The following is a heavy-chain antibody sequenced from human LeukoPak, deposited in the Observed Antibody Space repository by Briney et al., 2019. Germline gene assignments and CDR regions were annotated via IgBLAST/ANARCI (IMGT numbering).Heavy chain of an antibody. D-gene: IGHD6-13*01. V-gene: IGHV1-2*02. J-gene: IGHJ4*02. CDR1: GYTFTGYY. CDR3: ARVDSSSWRTLAHHLQPYFDY. CDR2: INPNSGGT. Sequence: GASVKVSCKASGYTFTGYYMHWVRQAPGQGLEWMGWINPNSGGTNYAQKFQGRVTMTRDTSISTAYMELSRLRSDDTAVYYCARVDSSSWRTLAHHLQPYFDYWGQGTLVTVSS.